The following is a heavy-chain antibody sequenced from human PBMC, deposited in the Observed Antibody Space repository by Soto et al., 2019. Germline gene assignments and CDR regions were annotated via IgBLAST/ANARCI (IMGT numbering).Heavy chain of an antibody. CDR3: ARDHLTMVRGVIRNWFDP. D-gene: IGHD3-10*01. Sequence: ASVKVSCKASGYTFTSYYMHCVRQAPEQGLEWMGIINPSGGSTSYAQKFQGRVTMTRDTSTSTVYMELSSLRSEDTAVYYCARDHLTMVRGVIRNWFDPWGQGTLVTV. V-gene: IGHV1-46*03. CDR2: INPSGGST. CDR1: GYTFTSYY. J-gene: IGHJ5*02.